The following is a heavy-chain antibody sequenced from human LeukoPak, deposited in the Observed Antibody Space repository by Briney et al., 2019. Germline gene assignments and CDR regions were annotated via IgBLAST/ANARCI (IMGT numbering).Heavy chain of an antibody. D-gene: IGHD5-18*01. J-gene: IGHJ1*01. CDR1: GFSLSTSGVG. CDR3: AQFFSAMVNAEYFQH. Sequence: SGPTLVNPTQTLTLTCTFSGFSLSTSGVGVGWIRQPPGKALEWLALIYWNDDKRYSPSLTSRLTITKDTSKNQVVLTMTNMDPVDTATYYCAQFFSAMVNAEYFQHWGQGTLVTVSS. V-gene: IGHV2-5*01. CDR2: IYWNDDK.